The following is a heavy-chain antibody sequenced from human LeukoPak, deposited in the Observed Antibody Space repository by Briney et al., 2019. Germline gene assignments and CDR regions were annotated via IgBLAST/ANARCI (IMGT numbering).Heavy chain of an antibody. CDR3: ATGPYDFWSGYYPFDY. D-gene: IGHD3-3*01. CDR1: GYTLTELS. V-gene: IGHV1-24*01. CDR2: FDPEDGET. Sequence: ASVKVSCKVSGYTLTELSMHWVRQAPGKGLEWMGGFDPEDGETIYAQKFQGRVTMTEDTSTDTAYMELSSLRSEDTAVYYCATGPYDFWSGYYPFDYWGQGTLATVSS. J-gene: IGHJ4*02.